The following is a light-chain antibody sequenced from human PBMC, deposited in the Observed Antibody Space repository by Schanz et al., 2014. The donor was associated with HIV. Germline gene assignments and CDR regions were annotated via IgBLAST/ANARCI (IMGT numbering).Light chain of an antibody. CDR2: EVA. Sequence: QSALTQPRSVSGSPGQSVTISCTGTSSDVGGYNYVSWYRQHPGKAPKLLIYEVAKRPSGVPDRFSGSKSGNTASLTVSGLQADDEADYYCSSYAATSNVLFGGGTKLTVL. V-gene: IGLV2-8*01. CDR3: SSYAATSNVL. J-gene: IGLJ3*02. CDR1: SSDVGGYNY.